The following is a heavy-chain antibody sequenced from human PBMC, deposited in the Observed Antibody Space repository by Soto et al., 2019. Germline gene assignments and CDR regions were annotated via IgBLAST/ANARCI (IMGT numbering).Heavy chain of an antibody. J-gene: IGHJ6*02. CDR3: ARDPGTSMIENYYNGMDV. D-gene: IGHD3-16*01. CDR2: IYTSGSS. Sequence: ATLSLTCTVSGDSIRNYFLSCIRHPALKGLEWIGRIYTSGSSNYNPSLKSRLTMSVDTSKNQVPPNLRSVTAADTAVYYCARDPGTSMIENYYNGMDVWGRGTTVTVSS. CDR1: GDSIRNYF. V-gene: IGHV4-4*07.